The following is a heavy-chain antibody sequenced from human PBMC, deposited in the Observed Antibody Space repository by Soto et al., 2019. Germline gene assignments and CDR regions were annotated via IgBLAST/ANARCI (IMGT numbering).Heavy chain of an antibody. CDR2: INHSGST. V-gene: IGHV4-34*01. D-gene: IGHD3-22*01. CDR1: GGSFSGYY. J-gene: IGHJ6*02. CDR3: LNYYEGHSDYYYYGMDV. Sequence: PSETLSLTCAVCGGSFSGYYWSWIRQPPGKGLEWIGEINHSGSTNYNPSLKSRVTISVDTSKNQFSLKLSSVTAADTAVYYCLNYYEGHSDYYYYGMDVWGQGTTVTVS.